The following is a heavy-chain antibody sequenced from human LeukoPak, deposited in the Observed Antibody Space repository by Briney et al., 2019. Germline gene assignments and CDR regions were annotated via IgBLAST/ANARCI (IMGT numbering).Heavy chain of an antibody. J-gene: IGHJ4*02. Sequence: PGGSLRLSCAASGLTFSRYVMSWVRQAAGKGLEWVAGISGNGGSTYYADSVKGRFTISRDNSKNTLYLQMNSLRAEDTAVYYGAKDPIVGATTDFDYWGQGTLVTVSS. CDR2: ISGNGGST. V-gene: IGHV3-23*01. CDR3: AKDPIVGATTDFDY. D-gene: IGHD1-26*01. CDR1: GLTFSRYV.